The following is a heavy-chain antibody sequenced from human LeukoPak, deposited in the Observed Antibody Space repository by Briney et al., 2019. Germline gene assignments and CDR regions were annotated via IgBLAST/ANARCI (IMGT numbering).Heavy chain of an antibody. CDR3: ARVGGSSSWFCLDY. CDR1: GGTFSSYA. D-gene: IGHD6-13*01. J-gene: IGHJ4*02. Sequence: SVKVSCKASGGTFSSYAISWVRQAPGQGLEWMGGIIPIFGTANYAQKFQGRVTITTDESTSTAYMELSSLRSADTAVFYCARVGGSSSWFCLDYWGQGTLVTVSS. V-gene: IGHV1-69*05. CDR2: IIPIFGTA.